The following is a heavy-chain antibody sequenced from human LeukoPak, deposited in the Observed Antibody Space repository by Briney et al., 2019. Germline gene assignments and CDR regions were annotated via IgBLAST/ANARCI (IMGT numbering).Heavy chain of an antibody. Sequence: SETLSLTCAVYGRSFSGYYWSWIRQPPGKGLEWIGEINHSGSTNYNPSLKSRVTISVDTSRNQFSLKLSSVTAADAAVYYCAREVSSYCSSTSCYYYYGMDVWGKATTVTVSS. CDR2: INHSGST. D-gene: IGHD2-2*01. V-gene: IGHV4-34*01. CDR1: GRSFSGYY. J-gene: IGHJ6*04. CDR3: AREVSSYCSSTSCYYYYGMDV.